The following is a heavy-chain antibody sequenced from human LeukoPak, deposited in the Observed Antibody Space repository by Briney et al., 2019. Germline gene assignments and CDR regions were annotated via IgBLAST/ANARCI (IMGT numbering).Heavy chain of an antibody. CDR3: ARGPYGEPTSY. CDR2: IYYSGST. CDR1: GGSISSSSYY. Sequence: PSETLSLTCTVSGGSISSSSYYWGWIRQPPGQGLEWIGSIYYSGSTYYNPSLKSRVTISVDTSKNQFSLKLSSVTAADTAVYYCARGPYGEPTSYWGQGTLVTVSS. J-gene: IGHJ4*02. V-gene: IGHV4-39*01. D-gene: IGHD4-17*01.